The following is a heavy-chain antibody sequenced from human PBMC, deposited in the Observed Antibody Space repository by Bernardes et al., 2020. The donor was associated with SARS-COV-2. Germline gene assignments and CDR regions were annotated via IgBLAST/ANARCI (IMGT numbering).Heavy chain of an antibody. V-gene: IGHV4-31*01. CDR3: AALGELWGIFDY. CDR2: IYYSGKT. J-gene: IGHJ4*02. CDR1: GASIRSGGYY. Sequence: SETLSLTCSVSGASIRSGGYYWSWIRQHTGKGLEWIGYIYYSGKTSYNPSLKSLLIMSVDTSKNQISLKLSSVTAADTAVYYCAALGELWGIFDYWGQGTLVTVSS. D-gene: IGHD3-16*01.